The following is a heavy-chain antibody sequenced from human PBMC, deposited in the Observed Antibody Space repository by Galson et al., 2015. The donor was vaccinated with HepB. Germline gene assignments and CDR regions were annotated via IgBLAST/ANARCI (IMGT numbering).Heavy chain of an antibody. D-gene: IGHD4-23*01. J-gene: IGHJ4*02. CDR2: VDPNNGVT. V-gene: IGHV1-2*06. CDR3: ERDLDYGGVHGSTGYFDY. CDR1: GYTFTGYH. Sequence: SVKVSCKASGYTFTGYHIHWVRQAPGQGLEWVGHVDPNNGVTNYAQKFHVRITVIRDTSINTVYMELNSLISDDTAVYYCERDLDYGGVHGSTGYFDYWGQGTLVTVSS.